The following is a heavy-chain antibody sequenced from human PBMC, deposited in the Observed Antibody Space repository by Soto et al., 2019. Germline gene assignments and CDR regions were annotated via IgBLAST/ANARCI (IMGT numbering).Heavy chain of an antibody. CDR3: AKDGITMVRGTSYYYYYGMDV. D-gene: IGHD3-10*01. CDR2: ISYDGSNK. Sequence: GGSLRLSCAASGFTFSSYGMHWVRQAPGKGPEWVAVISYDGSNKYYADSVKGRFTISRDNSKNTLYLQMNSLRAEDTAVYYCAKDGITMVRGTSYYYYYGMDVWGQGTTVTSP. V-gene: IGHV3-30*18. J-gene: IGHJ6*02. CDR1: GFTFSSYG.